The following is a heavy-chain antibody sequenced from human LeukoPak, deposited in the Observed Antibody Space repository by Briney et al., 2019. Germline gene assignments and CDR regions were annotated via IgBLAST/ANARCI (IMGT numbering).Heavy chain of an antibody. Sequence: SETLSLTCTVPGGSISSYYWSWVRQPPGKGLEWIGYIYYSGSTNYNPSLKSRVTISVDTSKNQFSLKLSSVTAADTAVYYCARVMGTAMVSSGYYFDYWGQGTLVTVSS. CDR3: ARVMGTAMVSSGYYFDY. J-gene: IGHJ4*02. CDR2: IYYSGST. V-gene: IGHV4-59*01. CDR1: GGSISSYY. D-gene: IGHD5-18*01.